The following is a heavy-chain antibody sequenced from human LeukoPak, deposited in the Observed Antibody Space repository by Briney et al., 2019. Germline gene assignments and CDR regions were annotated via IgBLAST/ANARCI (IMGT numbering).Heavy chain of an antibody. V-gene: IGHV3-30*04. CDR2: ISHTGSIE. Sequence: GGSLRLSCAASGFTFTTYVMHWVRQAPGKGLEWVAVISHTGSIETYADSVKGRFTISRDNSKNTVYLQMNSLKTEDTAVYYCARDRAVALPTYYYSMDVWAKGPRSPSP. CDR3: ARDRAVALPTYYYSMDV. J-gene: IGHJ6*03. D-gene: IGHD2-15*01. CDR1: GFTFTTYV.